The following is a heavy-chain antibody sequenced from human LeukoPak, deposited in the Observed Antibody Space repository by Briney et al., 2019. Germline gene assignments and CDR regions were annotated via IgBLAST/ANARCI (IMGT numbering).Heavy chain of an antibody. V-gene: IGHV4-61*02. CDR3: TKGGELMNY. Sequence: SETLSLTCTVSGGSVSSGNYYWTWIRQPAGKGLEWIGRIYTSGSTNYNPSLKSRVTISIDASKNQFSLRLSSVTAADTAVYYCTKGGELMNYWGQEPWSPSPQ. J-gene: IGHJ4*01. CDR2: IYTSGST. CDR1: GGSVSSGNYY. D-gene: IGHD1-26*01.